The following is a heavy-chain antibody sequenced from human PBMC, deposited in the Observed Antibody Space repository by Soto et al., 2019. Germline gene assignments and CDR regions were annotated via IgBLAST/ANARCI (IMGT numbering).Heavy chain of an antibody. CDR3: ARAHSSFSASGMDV. D-gene: IGHD6-6*01. CDR2: ISAYNGNT. CDR1: GYTFTSYG. V-gene: IGHV1-18*01. J-gene: IGHJ6*02. Sequence: ASVKVSCKASGYTFTSYGISWVRQAPGQGLEWMGWISAYNGNTNYAQKLQGRVTMTTDTSTSTAYMELRSLRSDDTAVYYCARAHSSFSASGMDVWGQGTTVTVSS.